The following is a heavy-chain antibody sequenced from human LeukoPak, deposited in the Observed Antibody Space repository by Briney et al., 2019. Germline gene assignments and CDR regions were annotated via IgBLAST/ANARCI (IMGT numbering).Heavy chain of an antibody. CDR3: ARDTYGDWYFDL. CDR2: IYYSGST. Sequence: PSEALSLTCTVSGGSISSYYWSWIRPPPGKGLEWIGYIYYSGSTNYNPSLKSRVTISVDTSKTRFSLKLSSVTAADTAVYYCARDTYGDWYFDLWGRGTLVTVSS. J-gene: IGHJ2*01. CDR1: GGSISSYY. V-gene: IGHV4-59*01. D-gene: IGHD3-10*01.